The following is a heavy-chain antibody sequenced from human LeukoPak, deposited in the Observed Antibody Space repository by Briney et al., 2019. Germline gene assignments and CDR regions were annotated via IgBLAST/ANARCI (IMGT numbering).Heavy chain of an antibody. V-gene: IGHV3-48*02. CDR1: GFTFSSYS. CDR3: ARDRETMGDDDFDY. J-gene: IGHJ4*02. D-gene: IGHD4/OR15-4a*01. Sequence: GGSLRLSCAASGFTFSSYSMNWVRQAPGKGLGWVSYISSTGSTIFYADSVKGRFTISRDNAKNSLHLQMNSLRDEDTAVYYCARDRETMGDDDFDYWGQGTLVTVSS. CDR2: ISSTGSTI.